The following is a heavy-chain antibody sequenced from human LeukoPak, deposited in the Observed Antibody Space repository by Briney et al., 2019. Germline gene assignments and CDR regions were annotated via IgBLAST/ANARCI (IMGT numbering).Heavy chain of an antibody. V-gene: IGHV4-59*08. CDR2: IYYSGSS. CDR1: GGSISSYY. CDR3: ARHRSSAYAQAFDI. Sequence: PSETLSLTCTVSGGSISSYYWSWIRQPPGRGLEWIGYIYYSGSSSYNPSLKSRVTISLDPSKNQFSLKLSSVTAADTAVYYCARHRSSAYAQAFDIWGQGTMVTVSS. J-gene: IGHJ3*02. D-gene: IGHD6-6*01.